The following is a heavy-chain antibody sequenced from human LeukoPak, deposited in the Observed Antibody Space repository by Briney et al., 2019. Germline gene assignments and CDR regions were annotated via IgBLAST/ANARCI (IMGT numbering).Heavy chain of an antibody. D-gene: IGHD3-10*01. Sequence: ASVKVSCKASGYTFTGYYMHWVRQAPGQGLEWMGWISAYSGNTNYAQKLQGRVTMTTDTSTSTAYMELRSLRSDDTAVYYCARDGVYYGSGSYYRAVLDYWGQGTLVTVSS. CDR1: GYTFTGYY. J-gene: IGHJ4*02. CDR3: ARDGVYYGSGSYYRAVLDY. V-gene: IGHV1-18*04. CDR2: ISAYSGNT.